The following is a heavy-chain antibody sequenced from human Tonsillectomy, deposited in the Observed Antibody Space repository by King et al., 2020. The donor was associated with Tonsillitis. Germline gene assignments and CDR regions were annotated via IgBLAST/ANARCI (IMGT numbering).Heavy chain of an antibody. Sequence: DVQLVESGGGLVQPGGSLRLSCAASGFTFSSYAMSWVRQAPGKGLEWVSAISGSGGSTYYADSVKGRFTISRDNSKNTLYLQMNSLRAEDTAVYYCAKGAESLEWLLYYYYYGMDVWGQGTTVTVSS. V-gene: IGHV3-23*04. J-gene: IGHJ6*02. CDR3: AKGAESLEWLLYYYYYGMDV. CDR1: GFTFSSYA. D-gene: IGHD3-3*01. CDR2: ISGSGGST.